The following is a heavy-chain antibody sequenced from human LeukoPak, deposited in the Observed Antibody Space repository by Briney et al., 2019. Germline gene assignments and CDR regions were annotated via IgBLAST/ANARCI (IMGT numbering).Heavy chain of an antibody. J-gene: IGHJ5*02. Sequence: ASVKVSCKASGYTFTDNHLHWVRQAPGQGLEWTGWINPDSGGTNYAQKFQGRVTMTRDTSISTDYIELNRLRSDDTAVYYCARGYCTGGRCSGAWFDPWGQGTLVTVSS. CDR2: INPDSGGT. CDR3: ARGYCTGGRCSGAWFDP. V-gene: IGHV1-2*02. CDR1: GYTFTDNH. D-gene: IGHD2-8*02.